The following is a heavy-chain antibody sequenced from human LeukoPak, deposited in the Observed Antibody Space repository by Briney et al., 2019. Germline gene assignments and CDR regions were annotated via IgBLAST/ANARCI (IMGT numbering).Heavy chain of an antibody. CDR3: ARGYCSGGSCLNDPYYYYGMDV. V-gene: IGHV1-69*13. Sequence: GASVKVSCKASGGTFSSYAISWVRQAPGQGLEWMGGIIPIFGTANYVQKFQGRVTITADESTSTAYMELSSLRSEDTAVYYCARGYCSGGSCLNDPYYYYGMDVWGQGTTVTVSS. J-gene: IGHJ6*02. D-gene: IGHD2-15*01. CDR2: IIPIFGTA. CDR1: GGTFSSYA.